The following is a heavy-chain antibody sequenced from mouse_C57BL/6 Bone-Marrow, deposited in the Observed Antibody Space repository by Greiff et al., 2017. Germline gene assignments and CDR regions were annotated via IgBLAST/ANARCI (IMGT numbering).Heavy chain of an antibody. J-gene: IGHJ3*01. CDR3: GRLKCDGSSRAWFAY. D-gene: IGHD1-1*01. CDR1: GYTFTDYY. CDR2: INPNNGGT. Sequence: EVKLQQSGPELVKPGASVKISCKASGYTFTDYYMNWVKQSHGKSLEWIGDINPNNGGTSYNQKFKGKATLTVDKSSSTAYMELRSLTSEDSAVYYCGRLKCDGSSRAWFAYWGQGTLVTVSA. V-gene: IGHV1-26*01.